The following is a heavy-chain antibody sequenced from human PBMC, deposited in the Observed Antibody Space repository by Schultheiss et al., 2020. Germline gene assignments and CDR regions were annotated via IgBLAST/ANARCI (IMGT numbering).Heavy chain of an antibody. CDR3: ARCYYWTYYYGMDV. V-gene: IGHV3-23*01. CDR2: ISGSGGST. D-gene: IGHD1-26*01. CDR1: AFTFSRYS. Sequence: GGSLRLSCSASAFTFSRYSMNCVRQAPGKGLEWVSAISGSGGSTYYADSVKGRFTISRDNSKNTLYLQIDSLRVDDTAVYYCARCYYWTYYYGMDVWGQGTTVTVSS. J-gene: IGHJ6*02.